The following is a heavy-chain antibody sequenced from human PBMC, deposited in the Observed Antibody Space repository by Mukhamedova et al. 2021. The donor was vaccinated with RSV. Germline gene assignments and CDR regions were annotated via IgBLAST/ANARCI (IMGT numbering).Heavy chain of an antibody. V-gene: IGHV3-23*01. Sequence: GLEWVSAISGSGGSTYYADFVKGRFTISRDNSKNTLYLQMNSLRAEDTAVYYCARSTDIVVVPAALFDYWGQGTLVTVSS. CDR2: ISGSGGST. CDR3: ARSTDIVVVPAALFDY. D-gene: IGHD2-2*01. J-gene: IGHJ4*02.